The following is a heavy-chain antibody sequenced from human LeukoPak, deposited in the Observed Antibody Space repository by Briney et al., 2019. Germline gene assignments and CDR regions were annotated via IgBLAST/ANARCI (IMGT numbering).Heavy chain of an antibody. J-gene: IGHJ4*02. V-gene: IGHV3-30*18. D-gene: IGHD4-23*01. CDR3: AKATMVVTPTFDY. Sequence: GRSLRLSCAASGFTFNSYGMHWVRQAPGKGLEWVAAISYDGSNKYYPGSVKGRFTISRDNSKNTLYLQMNSLRAEDTAVYYCAKATMVVTPTFDYWGQGTLVTVSS. CDR1: GFTFNSYG. CDR2: ISYDGSNK.